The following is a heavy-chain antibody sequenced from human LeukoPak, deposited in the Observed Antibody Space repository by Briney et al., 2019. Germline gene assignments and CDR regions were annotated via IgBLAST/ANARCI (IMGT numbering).Heavy chain of an antibody. J-gene: IGHJ6*03. CDR2: ISSSGSTI. V-gene: IGHV3-11*04. Sequence: GGSLRLSCAASGFTFSDYYMSWIRQAPGKGLEWVSYISSSGSTIYYADSVKGRITISRDNAKNSLYLQMNNLRAEDTAVYYCAREGHSSWETYYYYYMDVWGKGTTVTVSS. CDR1: GFTFSDYY. CDR3: AREGHSSWETYYYYYMDV. D-gene: IGHD6-13*01.